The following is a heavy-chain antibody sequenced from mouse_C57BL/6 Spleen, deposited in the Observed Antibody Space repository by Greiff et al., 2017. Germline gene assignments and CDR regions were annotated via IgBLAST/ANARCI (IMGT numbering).Heavy chain of an antibody. J-gene: IGHJ2*01. D-gene: IGHD2-4*01. CDR2: IHPTSGST. V-gene: IGHV1-64*01. CDR1: GYTFTSYW. CDR3: ARSGDYDGDDY. Sequence: QVQLKQPGAELVKPGASVKLSCKASGYTFTSYWMHWVKQRPGQGLEWLGMIHPTSGSTNYNEKFKNKATLTVDNSSSTAYMKLSSRTSEDAAVYYCARSGDYDGDDYWGQGTTLTVSS.